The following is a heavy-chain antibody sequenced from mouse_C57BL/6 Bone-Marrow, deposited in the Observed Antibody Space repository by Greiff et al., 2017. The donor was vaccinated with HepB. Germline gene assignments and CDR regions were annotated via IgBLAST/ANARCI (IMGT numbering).Heavy chain of an antibody. CDR1: GFTFSDYG. J-gene: IGHJ1*03. CDR2: ISSGSSTI. D-gene: IGHD1-1*01. V-gene: IGHV5-17*01. CDR3: ARGPTTGGSSYDWYFDV. Sequence: EVKLMESGGGLVKPGGSLKLSCAASGFTFSDYGMHWVRQAPEKGLEWVAYISSGSSTIYYADTVKGRFTISRDNAKNTLFLQMTSLRSEDTAMYYCARGPTTGGSSYDWYFDVWGTGTTVTVSS.